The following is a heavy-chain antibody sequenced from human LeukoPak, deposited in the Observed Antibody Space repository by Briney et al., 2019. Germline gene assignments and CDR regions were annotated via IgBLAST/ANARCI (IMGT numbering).Heavy chain of an antibody. CDR1: GFTVSSNY. D-gene: IGHD3-22*01. V-gene: IGHV4-34*01. CDR2: INHSGST. Sequence: TPGGSLRLSCAASGFTVSSNYMSWIRQPPGKGLEWIGEINHSGSTNYNPSLKSRVTISVDTSKSQFSLKLSSVTAADTAVYYCARLRRYYDSSGYYPHYFDYWGQGTLVTVSS. J-gene: IGHJ4*02. CDR3: ARLRRYYDSSGYYPHYFDY.